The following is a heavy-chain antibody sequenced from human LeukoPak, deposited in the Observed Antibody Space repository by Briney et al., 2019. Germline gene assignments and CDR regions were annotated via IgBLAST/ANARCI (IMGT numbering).Heavy chain of an antibody. Sequence: GGSLRLSCAASGFTFSSYAMHWVRQAPGKGLEWVAVISYDGSNKYYADSVKGRFTISRDNSKNTLYLQMNSLRAEDTAVYYCARGSIAVAGNSGYWGQGTLVTVSS. J-gene: IGHJ4*02. CDR1: GFTFSSYA. V-gene: IGHV3-30-3*01. CDR2: ISYDGSNK. D-gene: IGHD6-19*01. CDR3: ARGSIAVAGNSGY.